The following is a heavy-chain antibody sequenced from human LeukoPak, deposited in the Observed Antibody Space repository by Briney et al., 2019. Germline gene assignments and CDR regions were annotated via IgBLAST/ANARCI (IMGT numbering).Heavy chain of an antibody. V-gene: IGHV4-30-4*01. J-gene: IGHJ4*02. Sequence: PSETLSLTCTVSGGSISSGDYYWSWIRQPPGKGLEWIGYIYYSGSTYYNPSLKSRVTISVDTSKNQFSLKLSSVTAADTAVYYCAREGPYYYDSSGSAPKSPNNGGGVYWGQGTLVTVSS. CDR2: IYYSGST. CDR1: GGSISSGDYY. CDR3: AREGPYYYDSSGSAPKSPNNGGGVY. D-gene: IGHD3-22*01.